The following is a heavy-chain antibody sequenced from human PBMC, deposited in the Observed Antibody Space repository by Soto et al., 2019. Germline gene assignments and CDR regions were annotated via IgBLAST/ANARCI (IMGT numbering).Heavy chain of an antibody. CDR3: ARGPSRDYDTLTGPTSYYYGTDV. Sequence: SLTCAVYGGSFSGYYWSWIRQPPGKGLEWIGEINHSGSTNYNPSLKSRVTISVDTSKNQFSLKLSSVTAADTAVYYCARGPSRDYDTLTGPTSYYYGTDVWGQGTKVTAPQ. D-gene: IGHD3-9*01. CDR1: GGSFSGYY. V-gene: IGHV4-34*01. J-gene: IGHJ6*01. CDR2: INHSGST.